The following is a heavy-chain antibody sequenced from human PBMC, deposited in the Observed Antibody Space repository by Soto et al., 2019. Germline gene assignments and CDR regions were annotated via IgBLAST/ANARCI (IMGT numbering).Heavy chain of an antibody. Sequence: GGSLRLSCAASGFTFSSYDMHWVRQATGKGLEWVSAIGTAGVTYYPGSVKGRFTISRENAKNSLYLQMNSLRAEDTAVYYCARASSGWFRFWFDPWGQGTLVTVSS. CDR3: ARASSGWFRFWFDP. CDR2: IGTAGVT. J-gene: IGHJ5*02. CDR1: GFTFSSYD. D-gene: IGHD6-19*01. V-gene: IGHV3-13*01.